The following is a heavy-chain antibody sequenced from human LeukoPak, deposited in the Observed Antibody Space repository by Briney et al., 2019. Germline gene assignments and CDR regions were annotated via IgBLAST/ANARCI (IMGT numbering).Heavy chain of an antibody. D-gene: IGHD2-15*01. CDR2: IYYSGST. V-gene: IGHV4-31*03. J-gene: IGHJ5*02. CDR3: ARDTGRYCSGGSCPPYNWFDP. CDR1: GGSISSGGYY. Sequence: PSQTLSLTCNVSGGSISSGGYYWSWIRQHPGKGLEWIGYIYYSGSTYYNPSLKSRVTISVDTSKNQFSLKLSSVTAADTAVYYCARDTGRYCSGGSCPPYNWFDPWGQGTLVTVSS.